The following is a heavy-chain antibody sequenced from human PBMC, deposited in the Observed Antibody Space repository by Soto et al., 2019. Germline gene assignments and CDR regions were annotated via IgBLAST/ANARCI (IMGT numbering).Heavy chain of an antibody. Sequence: EVQLVESGGGLVQPGGSLRLSCATSGFTFSSYWMSWVRQAPGKGLEWVANIKQDGSEKYYVDSVRGRSSISRDNSNNLVFLEMNSLRGEDTATYHCARGKYSSSFAPLDHWGQGTLVTVSS. V-gene: IGHV3-7*01. D-gene: IGHD6-6*01. CDR1: GFTFSSYW. J-gene: IGHJ5*02. CDR3: ARGKYSSSFAPLDH. CDR2: IKQDGSEK.